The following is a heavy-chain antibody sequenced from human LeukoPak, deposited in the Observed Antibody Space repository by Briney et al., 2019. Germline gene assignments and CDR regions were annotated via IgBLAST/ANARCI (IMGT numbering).Heavy chain of an antibody. V-gene: IGHV4-59*01. CDR2: VYYSGST. D-gene: IGHD3-16*02. CDR3: ARAGITFGGVIAHDAFDI. CDR1: GASISSYY. Sequence: SETLSLTCTVSGASISSYYWNWIRQPPGKGLEWIGFVYYSGSTTYNRSLKSRVTISVDTSKNQFSLKLSSVTAADTAVYYCARAGITFGGVIAHDAFDIWGQGTMVTVSS. J-gene: IGHJ3*02.